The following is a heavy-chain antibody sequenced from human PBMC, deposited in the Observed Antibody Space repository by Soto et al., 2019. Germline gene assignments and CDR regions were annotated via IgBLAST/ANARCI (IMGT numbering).Heavy chain of an antibody. CDR1: GYSFTSYW. Sequence: GESLKISCKGSGYSFTSYWIGWVRQMPGKGLEWMGIIYPGDSDTRYSPSFQGQVTISADKSISTAYLQWSSLQASDTAMFYCTSNLNLTDAFDICGQGTMVTVSS. CDR3: TSNLNLTDAFDI. CDR2: IYPGDSDT. J-gene: IGHJ3*02. V-gene: IGHV5-51*01.